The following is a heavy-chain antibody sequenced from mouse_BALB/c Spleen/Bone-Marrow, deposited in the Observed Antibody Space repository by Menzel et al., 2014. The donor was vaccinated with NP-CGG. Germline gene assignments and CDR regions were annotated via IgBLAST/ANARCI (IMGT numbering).Heavy chain of an antibody. D-gene: IGHD2-13*01. CDR1: GFTFSDYY. CDR3: GRHGDYKLGSFAY. J-gene: IGHJ3*01. V-gene: IGHV5-4*02. Sequence: EVKLVESGGGLVKPGGSLKLSCAASGFTFSDYYMSWIRQTPEKRLEWVASISDGGTYSYYPDSVKGRFTVSRDNAKNIHYLQMSVLKSEDAAMYYCGRHGDYKLGSFAYWGQGTLVTVSA. CDR2: ISDGGTYS.